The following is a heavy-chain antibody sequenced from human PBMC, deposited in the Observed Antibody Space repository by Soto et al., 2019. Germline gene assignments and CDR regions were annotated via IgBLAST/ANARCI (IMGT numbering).Heavy chain of an antibody. V-gene: IGHV1-69*01. CDR3: ARDGGRHSGGIDY. J-gene: IGHJ4*02. Sequence: QVQLVQSGAEVKKPGSSVKVSCKASGGTFSSYSINWVRQAPGKGLEWMGEIIPIFGTANYAQKFQGRVTITADESTSTAYMELSSLRSEDTAVYCCARDGGRHSGGIDYWGQGTLVTVSS. D-gene: IGHD1-26*01. CDR1: GGTFSSYS. CDR2: IIPIFGTA.